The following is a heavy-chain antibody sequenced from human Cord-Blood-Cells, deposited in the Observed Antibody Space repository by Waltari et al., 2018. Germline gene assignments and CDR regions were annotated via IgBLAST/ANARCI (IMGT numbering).Heavy chain of an antibody. J-gene: IGHJ5*02. Sequence: QVQLQESGPGLVKPSETLSLTCTVSGGSISSYYWSWIRQPAGKGLEWIGRIYTSGSTNCNPSLRSCVTMAVDTSKNQFSLKLSSVTAADTAVYYCARVPDSSGYNWFDPWCQGTLVTVSS. D-gene: IGHD3-22*01. CDR1: GGSISSYY. CDR2: IYTSGST. V-gene: IGHV4-4*07. CDR3: ARVPDSSGYNWFDP.